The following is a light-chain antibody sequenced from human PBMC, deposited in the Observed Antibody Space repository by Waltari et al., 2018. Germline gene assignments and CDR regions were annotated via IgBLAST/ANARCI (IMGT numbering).Light chain of an antibody. V-gene: IGKV3-15*01. Sequence: EIVMTQSPASLSVSPGDRVTLSCRASQSLGTSLAWYQPRPGRAPSLLVYRASTRASDIPARFSGSGSVTDFTLSISTLQSEDFAVYYCQQYDDWPRTFGQGTKVEIK. CDR3: QQYDDWPRT. J-gene: IGKJ1*01. CDR1: QSLGTS. CDR2: RAS.